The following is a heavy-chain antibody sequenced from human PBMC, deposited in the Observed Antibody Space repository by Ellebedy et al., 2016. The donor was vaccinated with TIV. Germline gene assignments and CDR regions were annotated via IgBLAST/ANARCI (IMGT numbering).Heavy chain of an antibody. V-gene: IGHV3-48*03. J-gene: IGHJ6*02. CDR3: ARERGEVRRMDV. D-gene: IGHD3-16*01. CDR1: TGFAFSNYE. CDR2: ISAGGSMI. Sequence: PGGSLRLSCEASTGFAFSNYEMNWVRQAPGKGLEWVSYISAGGSMIYYADSVKGRFTISRDNAKNSLYLQMNSLRVEDTAVYYCARERGEVRRMDVWGQGTTVTVSS.